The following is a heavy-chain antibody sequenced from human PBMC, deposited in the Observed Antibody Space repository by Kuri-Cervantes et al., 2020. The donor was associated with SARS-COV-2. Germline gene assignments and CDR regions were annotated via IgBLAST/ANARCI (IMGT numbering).Heavy chain of an antibody. CDR1: GFTFSNHA. CDR3: ARERYIMVGGVILRSEFDY. V-gene: IGHV3-30*04. Sequence: GGSLRLSCAASGFTFSNHAFHWVRQAPGKGLEWVALKAFDERDTHYADSVKGRFTLSRDNSKNTLYLQMNSLRPEDTALYYCARERYIMVGGVILRSEFDYWGQRTLVTVSS. D-gene: IGHD3-10*01. CDR2: KAFDERDT. J-gene: IGHJ4*02.